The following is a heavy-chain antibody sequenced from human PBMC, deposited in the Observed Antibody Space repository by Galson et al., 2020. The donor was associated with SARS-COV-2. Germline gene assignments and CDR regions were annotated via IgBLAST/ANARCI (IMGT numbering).Heavy chain of an antibody. D-gene: IGHD6-13*01. CDR3: ARDRISAPDDFDD. J-gene: IGHJ4*02. V-gene: IGHV1-2*02. CDR2: VNPNTGEM. Sequence: ASVKVSCQASGYSFTGYYIHWVRQAPGEGLEWMGWVNPNTGEMKYKEKFPGRVSMTRDTSISTAYLELSRLTPDDTAVYYCARDRISAPDDFDDWGQGTLVSVS. CDR1: GYSFTGYY.